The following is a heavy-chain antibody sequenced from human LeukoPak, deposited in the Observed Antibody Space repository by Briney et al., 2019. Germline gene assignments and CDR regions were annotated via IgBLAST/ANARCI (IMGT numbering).Heavy chain of an antibody. CDR3: ARDPRSAGRYNWFDP. Sequence: GGSLRPSCAASGFTFSNYWMAWVRQAPAKGLEWVANIKQDGSEKYYVDSVKGRFTISRDNAKNSLFLEMNSLRAEDTAVYYCARDPRSAGRYNWFDPWGQGTLVTVSS. CDR1: GFTFSNYW. V-gene: IGHV3-7*03. D-gene: IGHD2-15*01. J-gene: IGHJ5*02. CDR2: IKQDGSEK.